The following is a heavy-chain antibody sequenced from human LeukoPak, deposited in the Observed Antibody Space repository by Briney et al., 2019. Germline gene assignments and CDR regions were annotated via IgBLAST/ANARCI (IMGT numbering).Heavy chain of an antibody. CDR1: GGSISSGTYY. V-gene: IGHV4-61*02. D-gene: IGHD3/OR15-3a*01. CDR3: ARGSRGLDPYYYYYMDV. Sequence: SGTLSLTCTVSGGSISSGTYYWTWIRQPAGKGLEWIGRIYTSGSTNYNPSLKSRVTISVDTSKNQFSLKLSSVTAADTAVYYCARGSRGLDPYYYYYMDVWGKGTTVTVSS. CDR2: IYTSGST. J-gene: IGHJ6*03.